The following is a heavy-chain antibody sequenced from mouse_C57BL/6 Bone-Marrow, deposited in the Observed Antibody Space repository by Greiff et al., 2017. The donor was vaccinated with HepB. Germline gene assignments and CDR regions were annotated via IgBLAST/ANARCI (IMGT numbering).Heavy chain of an antibody. J-gene: IGHJ1*03. CDR1: GYTFTSYW. Sequence: QVQLQQPGAELVMPGASVKLSCKASGYTFTSYWMHWVKQRPGQGLEWIGEIDPSDSYTNYNQKFKGKSTLTVDKSSSTAYMQLSSLTSEDSAVYYCARSRFYWYFDVCGTGTTVTVSS. CDR2: IDPSDSYT. V-gene: IGHV1-69*01. CDR3: ARSRFYWYFDV.